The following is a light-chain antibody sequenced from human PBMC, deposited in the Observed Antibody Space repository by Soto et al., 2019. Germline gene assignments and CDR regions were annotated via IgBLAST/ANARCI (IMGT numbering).Light chain of an antibody. J-gene: IGKJ2*01. CDR2: EAS. Sequence: DIQMTQSPSSLSASVGDRVTITYQASQDISNDLNWYQQKPGKAPKLLIYEASNLDTVVPSRFSGSGSGTDFTCTISRLQPEDIATYYCQQYDHLPYTFGQGTKLEIK. CDR3: QQYDHLPYT. V-gene: IGKV1-33*01. CDR1: QDISND.